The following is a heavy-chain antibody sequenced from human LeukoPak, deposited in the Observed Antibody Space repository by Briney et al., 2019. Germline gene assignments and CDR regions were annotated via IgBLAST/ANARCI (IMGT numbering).Heavy chain of an antibody. V-gene: IGHV4-39*01. CDR3: ASLRPPGIDF. CDR2: IYPTGST. CDR1: GVSISSSTCY. D-gene: IGHD1-26*01. Sequence: SETLSLTCSVTGVSISSSTCYWGWIRQPPGRGLEWIGSIYPTGSTYYQPSLRSRVTISVAASKNQFSLRLGSVTAADTAVCYCASLRPPGIDFWGLGTLVTVAS. J-gene: IGHJ4*02.